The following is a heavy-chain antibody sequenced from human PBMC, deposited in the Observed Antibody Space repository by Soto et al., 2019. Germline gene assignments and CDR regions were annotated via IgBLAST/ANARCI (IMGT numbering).Heavy chain of an antibody. V-gene: IGHV4-39*01. CDR2: IYYSGST. J-gene: IGHJ5*02. Sequence: QLQLQESGPGLVKPSETLSLTCTVSGGSISSSSYYWGWIRQPPGKGLEWIGSIYYSGSTYYNPSLKSRVTISVDTSKNQFSLKLSSVTAADTAVYYCARRLRGSGWYWNWFDPWGQGTLVTVSS. CDR3: ARRLRGSGWYWNWFDP. CDR1: GGSISSSSYY. D-gene: IGHD6-19*01.